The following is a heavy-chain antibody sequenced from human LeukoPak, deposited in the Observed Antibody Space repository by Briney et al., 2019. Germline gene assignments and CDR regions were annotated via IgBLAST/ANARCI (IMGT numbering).Heavy chain of an antibody. CDR3: ARDPYCGGDCYPFDY. D-gene: IGHD2-21*02. J-gene: IGHJ4*02. CDR1: GFTFSSYA. Sequence: GGSLRLSCAASGFTFSSYAMHWVRQAPGKGLEWVSSISSSSSYIYYADSVKGRFTISRDNAKNSLYLQMNSLRAEDTAVYYCARDPYCGGDCYPFDYWGQGTLVTVSS. V-gene: IGHV3-21*01. CDR2: ISSSSSYI.